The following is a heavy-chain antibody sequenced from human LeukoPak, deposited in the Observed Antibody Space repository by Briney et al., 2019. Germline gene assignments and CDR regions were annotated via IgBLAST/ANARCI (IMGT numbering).Heavy chain of an antibody. V-gene: IGHV4-30-2*01. CDR2: IYHSGST. CDR1: GGSISSGGYS. D-gene: IGHD3-10*01. CDR3: ARETAYYGSGSYRWFDP. J-gene: IGHJ5*02. Sequence: SETLSLTCAVSGGSISSGGYSWSWIRQPPGKGLEWIGYIYHSGSTYYNPSLKSRVTISVDRSKNQFSLKLSSVTAADTAVYYCARETAYYGSGSYRWFDPWGQGTLVTVSS.